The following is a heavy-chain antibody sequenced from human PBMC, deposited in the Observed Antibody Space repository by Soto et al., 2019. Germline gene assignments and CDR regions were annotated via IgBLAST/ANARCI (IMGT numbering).Heavy chain of an antibody. V-gene: IGHV4-39*01. CDR3: ARHTPAISISDH. CDR2: IYYSGST. Sequence: QLPLQESGPGLVKPSETLSLTCTVSGGSISSSSYYWGWIRQPPGKGLEWIGSIYYSGSTYYNPSLKSRVTISVDPSKNQCSLKLSSVTAADTAVYYCARHTPAISISDHWGQGTLVTVSS. J-gene: IGHJ4*02. CDR1: GGSISSSSYY. D-gene: IGHD2-15*01.